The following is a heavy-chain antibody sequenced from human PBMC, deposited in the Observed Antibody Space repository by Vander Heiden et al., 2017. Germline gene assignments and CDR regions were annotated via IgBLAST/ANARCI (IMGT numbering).Heavy chain of an antibody. CDR2: MNPNSGDT. CDR3: ARNSPYNYVWGIIDY. J-gene: IGHJ4*02. CDR1: GYTFSDYY. D-gene: IGHD3-16*01. Sequence: QVQLVPSGGEVKKPAASLKVSCQPSGYTFSDYYIHWVRQAHGQGLEWMGWMNPNSGDTNYAQKVQDRVTMTRDTSINTAYMGVSRLRSDDTAVYYCARNSPYNYVWGIIDYWGQGTLVTVSS. V-gene: IGHV1-2*02.